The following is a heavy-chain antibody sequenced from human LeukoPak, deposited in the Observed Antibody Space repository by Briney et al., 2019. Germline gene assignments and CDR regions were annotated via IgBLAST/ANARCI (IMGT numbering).Heavy chain of an antibody. CDR1: GFTFSSYA. D-gene: IGHD6-19*01. CDR2: ISGSGGST. CDR3: AKVDRRQQWLVPGFVYYGMDV. V-gene: IGHV3-23*01. Sequence: GGSLRLSCAASGFTFSSYAMSWVRQAPGQGLEWVSAISGSGGSTYYADSVKGRFTISRDNSKNTLYLQMNSLRAEDTAVYSCAKVDRRQQWLVPGFVYYGMDVWGQGTTVTVSS. J-gene: IGHJ6*02.